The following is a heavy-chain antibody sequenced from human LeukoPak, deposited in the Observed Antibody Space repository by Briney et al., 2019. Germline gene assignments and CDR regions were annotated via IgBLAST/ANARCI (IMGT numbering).Heavy chain of an antibody. Sequence: GGALRLSCAASGFTFSSYSMNWVRQAPGKGLEWVSSISSCSSYLYYPDCVRGGFTMSSDNSKNTQDLQMNSLRAEDTAIYYCAKDIRNYYDSGNYGWFDPWGQGTLVTVSS. CDR3: AKDIRNYYDSGNYGWFDP. V-gene: IGHV3-21*04. CDR1: GFTFSSYS. D-gene: IGHD3-10*01. J-gene: IGHJ5*02. CDR2: ISSCSSYL.